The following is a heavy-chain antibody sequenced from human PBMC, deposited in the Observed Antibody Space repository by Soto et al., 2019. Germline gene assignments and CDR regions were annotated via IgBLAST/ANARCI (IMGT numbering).Heavy chain of an antibody. Sequence: ASVKVSCKASGYTFTSYYMHWVRQAPGQGLEWMGIINPSGGSTSYAQKFQGRVTMTRDTSTSTVYMELSSLRSEDTAVYYCARDLGAVGVISYAFDIWGQGTMVTVSS. CDR2: INPSGGST. D-gene: IGHD3-22*01. CDR3: ARDLGAVGVISYAFDI. CDR1: GYTFTSYY. J-gene: IGHJ3*02. V-gene: IGHV1-46*01.